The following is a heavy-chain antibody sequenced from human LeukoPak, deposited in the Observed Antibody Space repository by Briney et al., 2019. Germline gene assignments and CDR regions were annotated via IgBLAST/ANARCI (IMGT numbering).Heavy chain of an antibody. CDR2: MFYSGST. CDR3: ARDSGYSSNWFLNWFDP. CDR1: GGSISSSGYY. V-gene: IGHV4-39*07. Sequence: PSETLFLTCTVSGGSISSSGYYWGWNRQPPGKGLEWIGSMFYSGSTYYNPSLKSRVTISVDTSKNQFSLKLSSVTAADTAVYYCARDSGYSSNWFLNWFDPWGQGTLVTVSS. J-gene: IGHJ5*02. D-gene: IGHD6-13*01.